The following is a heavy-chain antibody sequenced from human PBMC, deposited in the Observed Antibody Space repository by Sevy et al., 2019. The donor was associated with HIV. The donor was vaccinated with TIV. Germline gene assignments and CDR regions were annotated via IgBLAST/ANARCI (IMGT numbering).Heavy chain of an antibody. CDR2: ISGSGGST. Sequence: GGSLRLSCAASGFTFSSYAMSWVRQAPGKGLEWVSAISGSGGSTYYADSVKGRFTISRDNSKNTLYLQMNSLRAEDTAVYYCAKDLEGKRRFGDNYYYGMDVWDQGTTVTVSS. CDR3: AKDLEGKRRFGDNYYYGMDV. V-gene: IGHV3-23*01. D-gene: IGHD3-10*01. CDR1: GFTFSSYA. J-gene: IGHJ6*02.